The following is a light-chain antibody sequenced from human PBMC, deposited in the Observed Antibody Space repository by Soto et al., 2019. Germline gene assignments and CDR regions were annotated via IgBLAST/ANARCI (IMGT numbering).Light chain of an antibody. Sequence: EIVMTQSPATLSVSPVERATLSCRASQSVSSNLAWYQQKPGQAPRLLIYGASTRATGIPARFSGSGSGTEFTLTISSLQSEDFAVYYCQQYNNWPRTCGQGTKRDIK. CDR3: QQYNNWPRT. J-gene: IGKJ5*01. CDR2: GAS. CDR1: QSVSSN. V-gene: IGKV3-15*01.